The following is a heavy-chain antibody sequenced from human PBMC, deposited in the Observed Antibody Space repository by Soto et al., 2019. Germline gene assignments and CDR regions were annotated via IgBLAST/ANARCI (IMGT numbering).Heavy chain of an antibody. Sequence: RWLRQAPGQGLEWMGWISAYNGNTNYAQNFQGRVTMTTDTSTSTAYMELRSLRSDDTAVYYCAIDAALSLLDYWVQGTLVTVTS. D-gene: IGHD2-15*01. CDR2: ISAYNGNT. J-gene: IGHJ4*02. CDR3: AIDAALSLLDY. V-gene: IGHV1-18*01.